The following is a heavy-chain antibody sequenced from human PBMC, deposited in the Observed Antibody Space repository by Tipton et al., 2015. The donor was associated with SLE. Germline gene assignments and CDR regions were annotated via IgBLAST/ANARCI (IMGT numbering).Heavy chain of an antibody. CDR1: GFTFSSYS. Sequence: GSLRLSCAASGFTFSSYSMNWVRQAPGKGLEWVSAISGGDGDIYYADSVKGRFTISRDNSENTLYLQMSTLRVEDTALYYCANGMDVWGQGTMVTVSS. CDR2: ISGGDGDI. V-gene: IGHV3-23*01. CDR3: ANGMDV. J-gene: IGHJ6*02.